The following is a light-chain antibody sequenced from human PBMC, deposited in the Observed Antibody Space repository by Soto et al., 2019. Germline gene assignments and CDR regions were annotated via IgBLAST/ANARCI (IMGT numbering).Light chain of an antibody. V-gene: IGLV1-44*01. J-gene: IGLJ2*01. Sequence: QSALTQPPSASGTPGHRVTISCSGSSSNIGSNTVNWYQQLPGTAPKLLIYSNNQRPSGVPDRFSGSKSGTSASLAISGLQSEDEADYYCAAWDDSLNGLVFGGGTKVTVL. CDR2: SNN. CDR1: SSNIGSNT. CDR3: AAWDDSLNGLV.